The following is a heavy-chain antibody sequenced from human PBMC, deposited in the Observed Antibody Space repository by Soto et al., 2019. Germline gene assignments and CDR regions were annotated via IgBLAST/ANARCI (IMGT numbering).Heavy chain of an antibody. CDR3: ARDPLYDTSPDYFDY. J-gene: IGHJ4*02. Sequence: ASVKVSGKASGVTFSSYAISWVRQAPGQGLEWMGGIIPIFGTANYAQKFQGRVTITADESTSTAYMELSSLRSEDTAVYYCARDPLYDTSPDYFDYWGQGTLVTVSS. V-gene: IGHV1-69*13. CDR1: GVTFSSYA. CDR2: IIPIFGTA. D-gene: IGHD3-22*01.